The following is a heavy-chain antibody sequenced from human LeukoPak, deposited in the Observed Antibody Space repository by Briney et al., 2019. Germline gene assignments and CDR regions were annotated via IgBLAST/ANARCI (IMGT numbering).Heavy chain of an antibody. CDR1: GDTFTGYY. D-gene: IGHD2-2*01. J-gene: IGHJ4*02. CDR3: ARSSPDYIVVVPAAVDY. Sequence: ASVKVSCKASGDTFTGYYMHWVRQAPGQGLEWMGWINPNSGGTNYAQKFQGRVTMTRDTSISTAYMELSGLRSDDTAVYYCARSSPDYIVVVPAAVDYWGQGTLATVSS. V-gene: IGHV1-2*02. CDR2: INPNSGGT.